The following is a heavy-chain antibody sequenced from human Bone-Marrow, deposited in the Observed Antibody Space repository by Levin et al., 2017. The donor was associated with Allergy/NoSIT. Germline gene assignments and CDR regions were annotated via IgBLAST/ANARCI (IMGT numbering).Heavy chain of an antibody. D-gene: IGHD3-3*01. J-gene: IGHJ6*03. Sequence: GESLKISCSASGFTFSSYAMHWVRQAPGKGLEYVSAISSNGGSTYYADSVKGRFTISRDNSKNTLYLQMSSLRAEDTAVYYCVKEYKYYDFWSGSYYYYMDVWGKGTTVTVSS. V-gene: IGHV3-64D*06. CDR1: GFTFSSYA. CDR2: ISSNGGST. CDR3: VKEYKYYDFWSGSYYYYMDV.